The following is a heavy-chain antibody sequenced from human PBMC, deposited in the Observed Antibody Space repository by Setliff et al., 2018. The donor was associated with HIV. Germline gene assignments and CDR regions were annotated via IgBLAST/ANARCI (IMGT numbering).Heavy chain of an antibody. Sequence: PSETLSLTCTVSGGSINSRSYYWAWIRQPPGKGLEWVASIYFSGTPYYNPSLKNRVTISVDTSKNQFSLKLSSVTAADTAVYYCAGRGMWSYETGGNPTATFDYWGQGVLVTSPQ. CDR3: AGRGMWSYETGGNPTATFDY. J-gene: IGHJ4*02. D-gene: IGHD2-8*02. CDR2: IYFSGTP. V-gene: IGHV4-39*01. CDR1: GGSINSRSYY.